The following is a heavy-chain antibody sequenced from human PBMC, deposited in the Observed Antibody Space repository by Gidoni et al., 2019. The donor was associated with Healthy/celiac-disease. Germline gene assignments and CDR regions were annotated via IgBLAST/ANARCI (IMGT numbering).Heavy chain of an antibody. V-gene: IGHV3-21*01. J-gene: IGHJ6*03. CDR3: ARDLAVGDYYYYMDV. Sequence: EVQLVESGGGLVKPGGSLRLSCAASGCTFSSYSMNWVRQAPGKGLEWVSAISSSSSYIYYEDSVKGRFTISRDNAKNSLYLQMNSLRAEDTAVYYCARDLAVGDYYYYMDVWGKGTTVTVSS. CDR2: ISSSSSYI. D-gene: IGHD2-21*01. CDR1: GCTFSSYS.